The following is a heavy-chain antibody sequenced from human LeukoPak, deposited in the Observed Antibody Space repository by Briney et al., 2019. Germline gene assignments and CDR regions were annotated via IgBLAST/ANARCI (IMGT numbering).Heavy chain of an antibody. CDR1: GFTLSSYA. Sequence: GGSLRLSCAASGFTLSSYAMSWVRQAPGKGLEWVSAISGSGGSTYYADSVKGRFTISRDNSKNTLYLQMNSLRAEDTAVYYCAKDYWAAFGYYFDYWGQGTLVTVSS. CDR3: AKDYWAAFGYYFDY. V-gene: IGHV3-23*01. CDR2: ISGSGGST. D-gene: IGHD2-8*02. J-gene: IGHJ4*02.